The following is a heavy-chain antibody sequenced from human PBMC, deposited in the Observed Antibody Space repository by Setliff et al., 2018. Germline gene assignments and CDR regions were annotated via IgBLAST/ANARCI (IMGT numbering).Heavy chain of an antibody. J-gene: IGHJ4*02. CDR3: VRDPPNSGWAFEY. D-gene: IGHD6-19*01. CDR2: IWFDGSNT. Sequence: GGSLRLSCGASGFTFSTHAMHWVCQAPSKGLEWVAMIWFDGSNTHYPGSVKGRFTVSRDNSKNMVYLQMNSLRVDDTAVYYCVRDPPNSGWAFEYWGQGTLVTVSS. CDR1: GFTFSTHA. V-gene: IGHV3-33*01.